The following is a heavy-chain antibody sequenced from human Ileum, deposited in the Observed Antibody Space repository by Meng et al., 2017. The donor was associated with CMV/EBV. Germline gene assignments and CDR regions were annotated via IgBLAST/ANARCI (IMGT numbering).Heavy chain of an antibody. D-gene: IGHD3-16*02. V-gene: IGHV1-8*01. CDR2: INPNSGNT. Sequence: YTFTDYNIYWVRQTSGQGLEWMGWINPNSGNTGYTRKFQGRVTMTRDTSISTAYMELSSLRSDDTAVYYCARVCQYVWGSYRCFDPWGQGTLVTVSS. CDR3: ARVCQYVWGSYRCFDP. J-gene: IGHJ5*02. CDR1: YTFTDYN.